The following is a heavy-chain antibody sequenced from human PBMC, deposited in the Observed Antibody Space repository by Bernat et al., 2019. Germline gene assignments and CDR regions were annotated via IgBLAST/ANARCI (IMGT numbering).Heavy chain of an antibody. J-gene: IGHJ4*02. CDR1: GCSISSSSYY. D-gene: IGHD5-18*01. Sequence: QLQLQESGPGLVKPSETLSLTCTVSGCSISSSSYYWGWIRQPPGKGLEWIGSIYYSGSTYYNPSLKSRVTISVDTSKNQFSMKLSSVTAADTAVYYCVRRIQLWLLVDYWGQGTLVTVSS. CDR3: VRRIQLWLLVDY. CDR2: IYYSGST. V-gene: IGHV4-39*01.